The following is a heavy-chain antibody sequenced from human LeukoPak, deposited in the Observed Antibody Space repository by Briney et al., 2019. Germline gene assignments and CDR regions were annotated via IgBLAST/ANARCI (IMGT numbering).Heavy chain of an antibody. J-gene: IGHJ1*01. CDR3: AIMHGYYAGSGYWVQ. D-gene: IGHD3-22*01. Sequence: GGSLRLSCAASGFTFGSYGMSWVRQAPGKGLEWVSFITPNADRTSYADSVEGRFTVSRDNPRNTLYMQMNSLRDEDTALYYCAIMHGYYAGSGYWVQWGQGTLVTVSS. V-gene: IGHV3-23*01. CDR1: GFTFGSYG. CDR2: ITPNADRT.